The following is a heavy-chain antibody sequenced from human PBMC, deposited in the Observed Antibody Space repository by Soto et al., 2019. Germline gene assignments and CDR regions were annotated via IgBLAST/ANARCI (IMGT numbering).Heavy chain of an antibody. D-gene: IGHD3-3*01. V-gene: IGHV3-30-3*01. J-gene: IGHJ6*02. CDR2: ISYDGSNK. CDR1: VFTFSSYA. Sequence: WWSLRLSCSASVFTFSSYAMHWGRQAPGKGLEWVAVISYDGSNKYYADSVKGRFTISRDNSKNTLYLQMNSLRAEDTAVYYCARDRVVRLPVPDYYYYGMDVWGQGTTVTVSS. CDR3: ARDRVVRLPVPDYYYYGMDV.